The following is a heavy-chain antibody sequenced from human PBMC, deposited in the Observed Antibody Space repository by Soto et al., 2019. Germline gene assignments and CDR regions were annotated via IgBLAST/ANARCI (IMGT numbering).Heavy chain of an antibody. V-gene: IGHV1-18*01. CDR2: MSAYNGNT. CDR1: GDTFTSYE. CDR3: ARDGNCSSTSCYSWDYYYYSGMDV. J-gene: IGHJ6*02. Sequence: ASVKVSCKASGDTFTSYEINWVRQATGQGLEWMGWMSAYNGNTNYAQKLQGRVTMTTDTSTSTAYMELRSLRSDDTAVYYCARDGNCSSTSCYSWDYYYYSGMDVWGQGTTVTVSS. D-gene: IGHD2-2*02.